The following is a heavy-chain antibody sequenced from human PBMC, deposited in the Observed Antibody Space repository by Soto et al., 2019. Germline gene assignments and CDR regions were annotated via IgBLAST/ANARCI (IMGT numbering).Heavy chain of an antibody. CDR3: TRPGYSSYDSDY. CDR2: IRSRSNGYAT. V-gene: IGHV3-73*02. D-gene: IGHD5-12*01. Sequence: EVQLVESGGGLVQPGGSLKLSCAASGFTLSGSVIYWVRQASGKGLEWVGRIRSRSNGYATAYAASVRGRFTISRDDSKNTAYLQMYRLITEYTAVYYCTRPGYSSYDSDYWGQGTLVTVSS. J-gene: IGHJ4*02. CDR1: GFTLSGSV.